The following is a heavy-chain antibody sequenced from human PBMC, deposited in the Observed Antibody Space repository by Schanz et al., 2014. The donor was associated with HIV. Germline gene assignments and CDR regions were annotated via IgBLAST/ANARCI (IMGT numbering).Heavy chain of an antibody. J-gene: IGHJ6*02. CDR2: ISDTGVRT. D-gene: IGHD4-17*01. Sequence: EVQLVESGGGLVQPGGSLRLSCAASRFTFSNYAMSWVRQAPGKGLEWVSGISDTGVRTNYADSVKGRLTISRDNSENTLYLQMNSLRAEDTAVYYCAKSRGDSWPYGMDVWGQGTTVTVSS. CDR1: RFTFSNYA. CDR3: AKSRGDSWPYGMDV. V-gene: IGHV3-23*04.